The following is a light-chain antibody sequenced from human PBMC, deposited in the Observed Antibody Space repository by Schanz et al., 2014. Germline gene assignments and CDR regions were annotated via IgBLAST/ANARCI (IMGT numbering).Light chain of an antibody. J-gene: IGLJ3*02. CDR1: SGHSTYA. V-gene: IGLV4-69*01. CDR3: QTWGTGIQV. CDR2: LNSDGSH. Sequence: QSVLTQSPSASASLGASVKLTCTMSSGHSTYAIAWHQQQAEKGPRFLMNLNSDGSHSKGDGIPDRFSGSSSGAERYLTISSLQSEDEADYYCQTWGTGIQVFGGGTKLTVL.